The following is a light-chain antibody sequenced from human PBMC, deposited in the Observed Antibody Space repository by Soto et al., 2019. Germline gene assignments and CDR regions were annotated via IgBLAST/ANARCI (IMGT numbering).Light chain of an antibody. CDR1: QSVGSSY. CDR3: HLYGSSPPRT. Sequence: EIVLTQSPGTLSLSPGERATLSCRASQSVGSSYLAWYQQTPGQAPRLLIYGASSRATGIPDRCSGSGSGSDFTLPISRLEPADFAVYYCHLYGSSPPRTFGQGTELEI. V-gene: IGKV3-20*01. J-gene: IGKJ2*01. CDR2: GAS.